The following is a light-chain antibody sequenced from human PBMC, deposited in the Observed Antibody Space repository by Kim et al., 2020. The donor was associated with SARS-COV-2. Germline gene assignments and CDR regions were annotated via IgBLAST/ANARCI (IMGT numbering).Light chain of an antibody. V-gene: IGKV1-39*01. Sequence: IQMTQSPSSLSASVGDRVTITCRASQSISSYLHWYQQKPGKAPKLLIYAASSLQSGVPSRFSGSGSGTDFTLTISSLQPEDFATYYCQQCYRTPYSFGQGTKLEI. J-gene: IGKJ2*03. CDR2: AAS. CDR3: QQCYRTPYS. CDR1: QSISSY.